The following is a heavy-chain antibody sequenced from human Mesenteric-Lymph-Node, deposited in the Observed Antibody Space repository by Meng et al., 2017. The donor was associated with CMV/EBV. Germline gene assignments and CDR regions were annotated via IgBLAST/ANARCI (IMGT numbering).Heavy chain of an antibody. CDR2: RRSDGSDK. V-gene: IGHV3-30*02. D-gene: IGHD6-6*01. CDR1: GFTFSNYW. CDR3: TKDDPVLHH. Sequence: GESLKISCAASGFTFSNYWMHWVRQVPGKGLEWVAFRRSDGSDKFYADSVKGRFTISGDESENTVYLQMSSLRAEDTGVYYCTKDDPVLHHWGQGTLVTVSS. J-gene: IGHJ1*01.